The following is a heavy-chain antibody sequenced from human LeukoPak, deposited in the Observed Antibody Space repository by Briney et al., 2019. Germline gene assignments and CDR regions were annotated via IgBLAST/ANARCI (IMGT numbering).Heavy chain of an antibody. Sequence: PGGSLRLSCAASGFTFSSHAMSWVRQAPGKGLEWVSAISGSGGSTYYADSVKGRFTISRDNSKNTLYLQMNSLRAEDTAVYYCARDYGGDCYYDYWGQGTLVTVSS. CDR1: GFTFSSHA. V-gene: IGHV3-23*01. CDR2: ISGSGGST. D-gene: IGHD2-21*01. J-gene: IGHJ4*02. CDR3: ARDYGGDCYYDY.